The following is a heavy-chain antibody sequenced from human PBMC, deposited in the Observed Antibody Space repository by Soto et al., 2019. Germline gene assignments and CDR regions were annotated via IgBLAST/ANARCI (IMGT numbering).Heavy chain of an antibody. CDR1: GGSISSSSYY. J-gene: IGHJ4*02. CDR2: IYYSGST. V-gene: IGHV4-39*01. CDR3: ASRSIAAHHTQNNLVPDY. D-gene: IGHD6-6*01. Sequence: SETLSLTCTVSGGSISSSSYYWGWIRQPPGKGLEWIGSIYYSGSTYYNPSLKSRVTISVDTSKNQFSLKLSSVTAADTAVYYCASRSIAAHHTQNNLVPDYWGQGTLVTVSS.